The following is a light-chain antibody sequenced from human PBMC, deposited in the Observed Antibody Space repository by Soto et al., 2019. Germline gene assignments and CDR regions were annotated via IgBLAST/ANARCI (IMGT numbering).Light chain of an antibody. CDR2: DLT. CDR1: SSDVGGYNF. Sequence: QSALTQPASVSGSPGQSITISGTGTSSDVGGYNFVSWYQHHPAKAPKLMIYDLTYRPSGVSNRFSGSKSGNTAYLTISGLQAEDEADYYSISYTDTNTYVFGTGTKLTVL. J-gene: IGLJ1*01. V-gene: IGLV2-14*03. CDR3: ISYTDTNTYV.